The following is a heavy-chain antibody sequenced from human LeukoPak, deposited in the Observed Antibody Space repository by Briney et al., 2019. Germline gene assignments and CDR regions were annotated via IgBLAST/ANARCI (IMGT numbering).Heavy chain of an antibody. CDR3: ARAFSGGSYHDY. J-gene: IGHJ4*02. V-gene: IGHV4-59*01. D-gene: IGHD1-26*01. CDR1: GGSISSYY. CDR2: IYYSGST. Sequence: SETLSLSCTVSGGSISSYYWSWIRQPPGKGLEWIGYIYYSGSTNYNPSLKSRVTISVDTSKNQFSLKLSSVTAADTAVYYCARAFSGGSYHDYWGQGTLVTVSS.